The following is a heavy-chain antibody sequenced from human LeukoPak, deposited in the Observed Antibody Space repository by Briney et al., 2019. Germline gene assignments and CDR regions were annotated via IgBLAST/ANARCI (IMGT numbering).Heavy chain of an antibody. CDR2: IYYSGST. V-gene: IGHV4-59*01. D-gene: IGHD4-17*01. CDR1: GGSISSYY. Sequence: PSETLSLTCTVSGGSISSYYWSWIRQPPGKGLEWIGYIYYSGSTNYNPSLKSRVTISVDTSKNQFSLKLSSVTAADTAVYYCASTTVTRPYYYYYTDVWGKGTTVTVSS. CDR3: ASTTVTRPYYYYYTDV. J-gene: IGHJ6*03.